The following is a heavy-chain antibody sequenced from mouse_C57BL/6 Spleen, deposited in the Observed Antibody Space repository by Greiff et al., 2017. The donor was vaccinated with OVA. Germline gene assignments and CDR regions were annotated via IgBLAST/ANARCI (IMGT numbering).Heavy chain of an antibody. CDR3: ARHKDGSEAMDY. J-gene: IGHJ4*01. CDR2: IWSDGST. Sequence: VQLQQSGPGLVAPSQSLSITCTVSGFSLTSYGVHWVRQPPGKGLEWLVVIWSDGSTTYNSALKSRLSISKDNSKSQVFLKMNSLQTDDTAMYYCARHKDGSEAMDYWGQGTSVTVSS. D-gene: IGHD1-1*01. CDR1: GFSLTSYG. V-gene: IGHV2-6-1*01.